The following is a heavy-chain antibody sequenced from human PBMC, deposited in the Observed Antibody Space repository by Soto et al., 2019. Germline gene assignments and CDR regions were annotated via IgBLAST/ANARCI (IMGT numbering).Heavy chain of an antibody. D-gene: IGHD1-20*01. J-gene: IGHJ4*02. V-gene: IGHV4-59*08. CDR3: ASLTGTIDY. CDR2: IYYSGST. Sequence: SETLSLTCTVSGDSISSYYWSWIRQPPGKGLEWIGYIYYSGSTNYNPSLKSRVTISVDTSKNQFSLKLSSVTAADTAVYYCASLTGTIDYWGQGTLVTVSS. CDR1: GDSISSYY.